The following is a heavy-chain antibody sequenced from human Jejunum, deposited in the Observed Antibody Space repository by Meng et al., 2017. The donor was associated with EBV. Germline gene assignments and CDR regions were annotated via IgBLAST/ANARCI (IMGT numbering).Heavy chain of an antibody. D-gene: IGHD5-12*01. Sequence: QVQLVESGGXVVKPGGSXILPCGGSGFPFSDYYMTWIRQAPGKGLEWVSYISMGGSTMYYADSVNGRFTISRDNAKRSLYLEMNNLRAEDTAVYYCARRLSNGYDRGLDYWGQGTLVTVSS. CDR2: ISMGGSTM. CDR3: ARRLSNGYDRGLDY. V-gene: IGHV3-11*01. CDR1: GFPFSDYY. J-gene: IGHJ4*02.